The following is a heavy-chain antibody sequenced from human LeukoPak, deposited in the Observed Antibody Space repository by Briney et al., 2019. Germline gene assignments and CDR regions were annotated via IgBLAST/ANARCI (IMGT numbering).Heavy chain of an antibody. V-gene: IGHV3-33*06. J-gene: IGHJ6*02. CDR3: AKGVRGYYYYGMDV. CDR1: GFTFSNYG. Sequence: RGSLRLSCAASGFTFSNYGMHWVRQAPGKGLEWVALIWYDGSNKYYTDSVKGRLTISRDNSKNTLYLQMNSLRAEDTAVYYCAKGVRGYYYYGMDVWGRGTTVTVSS. CDR2: IWYDGSNK.